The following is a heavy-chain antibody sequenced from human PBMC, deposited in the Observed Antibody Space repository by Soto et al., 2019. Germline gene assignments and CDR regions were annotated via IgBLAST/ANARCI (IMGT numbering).Heavy chain of an antibody. J-gene: IGHJ6*02. CDR1: GYTFTSYG. CDR2: ISAYNGNT. D-gene: IGHD6-19*01. V-gene: IGHV1-18*01. CDR3: AREVAVAGTDEHYYYGMDV. Sequence: GASVKVSCKASGYTFTSYGISWVRQAPGQGLEWMGWISAYNGNTNYAQKLQGRVTMTTDTSTSTAYMELRSLRSGDTAVYYCAREVAVAGTDEHYYYGMDVWGQGTTVTVSS.